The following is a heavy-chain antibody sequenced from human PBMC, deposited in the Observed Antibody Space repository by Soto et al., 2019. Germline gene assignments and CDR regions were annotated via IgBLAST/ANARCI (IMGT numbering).Heavy chain of an antibody. CDR1: GFTFSSYA. Sequence: GGSLRLSCAASGFTFSSYAMYWVRQAPGKGLEWVSGISGSGSSTYYADSVKGRFTISRDTSKSTLYLQMNSLRAEDTAVYYCAKGSGGATRPFDYWGQGTLVTVSS. D-gene: IGHD5-12*01. J-gene: IGHJ4*02. V-gene: IGHV3-23*01. CDR2: ISGSGSST. CDR3: AKGSGGATRPFDY.